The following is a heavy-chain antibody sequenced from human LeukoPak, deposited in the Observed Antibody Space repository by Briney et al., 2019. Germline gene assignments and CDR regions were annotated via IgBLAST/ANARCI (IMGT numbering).Heavy chain of an antibody. D-gene: IGHD2/OR15-2a*01. CDR3: ARDRYFNLRYYYYYYMDV. CDR2: IYTRGST. J-gene: IGHJ6*03. CDR1: GGSISSYY. V-gene: IGHV4-4*07. Sequence: SETLSLTCTVSGGSISSYYWSWIGHPAGKGLELIARIYTRGSTNYNPSLKSRVTMSVDTSKNQFSLKLSSVTAADTAVYYCARDRYFNLRYYYYYYMDVWGKGTTVTVSS.